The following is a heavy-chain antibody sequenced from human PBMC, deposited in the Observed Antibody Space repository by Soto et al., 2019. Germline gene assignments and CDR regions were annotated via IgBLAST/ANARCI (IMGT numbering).Heavy chain of an antibody. CDR3: AGSVSSGYGMDV. D-gene: IGHD6-25*01. CDR2: IDPSDSYT. J-gene: IGHJ6*02. V-gene: IGHV5-10-1*01. Sequence: GESLKISCNGSGDSFTSYWISWVRQMPGKGLEWMGRIDPSDSYTNYSPSFQGHVTISADKSISTAYLQWSSLKASDTAMYYCAGSVSSGYGMDVWVQGTTVTVSS. CDR1: GDSFTSYW.